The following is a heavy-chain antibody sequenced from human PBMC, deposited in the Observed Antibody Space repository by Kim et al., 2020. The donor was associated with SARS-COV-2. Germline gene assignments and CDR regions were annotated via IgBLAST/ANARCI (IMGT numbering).Heavy chain of an antibody. V-gene: IGHV1-2*02. CDR2: INPKNGDT. D-gene: IGHD2-15*01. J-gene: IGHJ6*03. Sequence: ASVKVSCKPSGYTFTAYYMHWVRQAPGQGLEWMGWINPKNGDTKYAQEFQGRVTMTRDTSTNTALMELSGLRSDDTAIYYCARDPGPSGGRPEYYMDVWGEGTTVTVSS. CDR3: ARDPGPSGGRPEYYMDV. CDR1: GYTFTAYY.